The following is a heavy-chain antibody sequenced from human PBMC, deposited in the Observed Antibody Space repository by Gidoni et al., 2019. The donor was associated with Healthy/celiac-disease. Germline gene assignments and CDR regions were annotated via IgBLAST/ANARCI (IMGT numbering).Heavy chain of an antibody. CDR1: GFTFSSYW. CDR2: IKQDGSEK. CDR3: ARKSSGWHYAFLD. J-gene: IGHJ4*02. V-gene: IGHV3-7*01. Sequence: VQLVESGGGLVQPGGSLRLSCAASGFTFSSYWMSWVRQAPGKGLEWVANIKQDGSEKYYVDSVKGRFTISRDNAKNSLYLQMNSLRAEDTAVYYCARKSSGWHYAFLDWGQGTLVTVSS. D-gene: IGHD6-19*01.